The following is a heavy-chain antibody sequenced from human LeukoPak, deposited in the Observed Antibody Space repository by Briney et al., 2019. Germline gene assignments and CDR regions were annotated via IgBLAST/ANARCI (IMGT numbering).Heavy chain of an antibody. CDR3: ARGRPDAFDI. CDR2: INHSGST. CDR1: GGSFSGYY. V-gene: IGHV4-34*01. J-gene: IGHJ3*02. Sequence: PSETLSPTCAVYGGSFSGYYWGWIRQPPGKGLEWIGEINHSGSTNYNPSLKSRVTISVDTSKNQFSLKLSSVTAADTAVYYCARGRPDAFDIWGQGTMVTVSS.